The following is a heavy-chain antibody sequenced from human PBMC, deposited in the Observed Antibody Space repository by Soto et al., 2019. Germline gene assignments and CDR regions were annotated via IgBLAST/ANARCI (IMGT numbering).Heavy chain of an antibody. V-gene: IGHV1-3*01. Sequence: QVPLVQSGAEVKKPGASVKVSCKASGYTFTSYAMHWVRQAPGQRLEWMGWINAGNGHTKYSQKFHGRVTITRDTSASSAYMELSSLRSEDTAVYYCAFWGAVADFDYWGQGTLVTVSS. CDR2: INAGNGHT. D-gene: IGHD6-19*01. CDR3: AFWGAVADFDY. CDR1: GYTFTSYA. J-gene: IGHJ4*02.